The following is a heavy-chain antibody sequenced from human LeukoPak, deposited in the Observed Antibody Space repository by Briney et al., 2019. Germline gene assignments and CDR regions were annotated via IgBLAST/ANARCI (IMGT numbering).Heavy chain of an antibody. CDR2: INPNSGGT. V-gene: IGHV1-2*06. J-gene: IGHJ6*04. Sequence: ASVKVSCKASGYIFTGFYVHWVRQAPGQGLEWMGRINPNSGGTHHAQKFQGRVTMSRDMSISTAYMELSSLTSDDTAVYYCARDIGQQKESGRDVGGKGPTVTFS. D-gene: IGHD6-13*01. CDR1: GYIFTGFY. CDR3: ARDIGQQKESGRDV.